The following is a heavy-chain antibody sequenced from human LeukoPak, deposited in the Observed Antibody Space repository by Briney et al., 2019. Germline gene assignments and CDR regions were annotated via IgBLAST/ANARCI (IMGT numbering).Heavy chain of an antibody. CDR2: IKQDGSEK. J-gene: IGHJ6*02. V-gene: IGHV3-7*04. CDR1: GFAFSSYW. Sequence: GGSLRLSCAASGFAFSSYWMSWVRQAPGKGLEWVATIKQDGSEKYYVDSVKGRFTISRDNAKNSLYLQMNSLRAEDTAVYYCATELVVVAATLDVWGQGTTVTVSS. D-gene: IGHD2-15*01. CDR3: ATELVVVAATLDV.